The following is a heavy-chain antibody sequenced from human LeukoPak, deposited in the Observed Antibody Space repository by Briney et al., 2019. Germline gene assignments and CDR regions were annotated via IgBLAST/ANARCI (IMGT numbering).Heavy chain of an antibody. CDR1: GFTFSSYA. CDR3: AKDPTPSITGTPIDY. CDR2: ISGSGGST. D-gene: IGHD1-7*01. J-gene: IGHJ4*02. Sequence: GGSLRLSCAASGFTFSSYAMSWVRQAPGKGLEWVPAISGSGGSTYYADSVKGRFTISRDNSKNTLYLQMNSLRAADTAVYYCAKDPTPSITGTPIDYWGQGTLVTVSS. V-gene: IGHV3-23*01.